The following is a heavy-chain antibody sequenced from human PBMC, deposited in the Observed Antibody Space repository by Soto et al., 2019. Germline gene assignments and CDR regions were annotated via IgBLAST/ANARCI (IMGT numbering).Heavy chain of an antibody. CDR3: AREEGYCNGGPCYRGALDF. V-gene: IGHV3-21*01. D-gene: IGHD2-15*01. J-gene: IGHJ3*01. Sequence: SVRGRFTISRDNPKNSVYLQMNSLREEDTAVYFCAREEGYCNGGPCYRGALDFWGQGTIVTVSS.